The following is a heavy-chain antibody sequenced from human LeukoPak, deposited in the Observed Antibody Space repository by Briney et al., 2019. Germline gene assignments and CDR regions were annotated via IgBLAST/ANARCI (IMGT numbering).Heavy chain of an antibody. J-gene: IGHJ4*02. CDR2: ISYDGSNK. CDR3: ARALSRYCSSTSCYGLDY. Sequence: GGSLRLSCAASGFTFSSYAMHWVRQAPGKGLEWVAVISYDGSNKYYADSVKGRFTISRDNSKNTLYLQMNSLRAEDTAVYYCARALSRYCSSTSCYGLDYWGQGTLVTVSS. D-gene: IGHD2-2*01. V-gene: IGHV3-30-3*01. CDR1: GFTFSSYA.